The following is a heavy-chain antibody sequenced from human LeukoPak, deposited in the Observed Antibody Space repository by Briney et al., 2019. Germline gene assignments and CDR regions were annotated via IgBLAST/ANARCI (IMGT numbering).Heavy chain of an antibody. CDR1: GFTFDTHA. J-gene: IGHJ4*02. D-gene: IGHD5-18*01. V-gene: IGHV3-23*01. CDR2: ISGSGGST. CDR3: AKDGGYSYGFDY. Sequence: GGSLRLSCTASGFTFDTHAMNWVRQAPGKGLEWVSAISGSGGSTYYADSVKGRFTISRDNSKNTLYLQMNSLRAEDTAVYYCAKDGGYSYGFDYWGQGTLVTVSS.